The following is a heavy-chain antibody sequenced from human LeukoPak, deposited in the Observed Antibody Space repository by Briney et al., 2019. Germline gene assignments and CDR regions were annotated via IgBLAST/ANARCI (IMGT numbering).Heavy chain of an antibody. CDR3: ASIAAAAPGGAFDI. V-gene: IGHV4-31*03. CDR1: GGSISSGGYY. J-gene: IGHJ3*02. D-gene: IGHD6-13*01. CDR2: IYYSGST. Sequence: SETLSLTCTVSGGSISSGGYYWSWIRQHPGKGLEWIGYIYYSGSTYYNPSLKSRVTISVDTSKNQFSLKLSSVTAADTAVYYCASIAAAAPGGAFDIWGQGTMVTVSS.